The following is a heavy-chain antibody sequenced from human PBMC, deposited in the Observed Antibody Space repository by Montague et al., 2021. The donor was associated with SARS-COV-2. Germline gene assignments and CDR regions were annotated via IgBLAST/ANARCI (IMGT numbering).Heavy chain of an antibody. CDR1: GGSISSDY. Sequence: SETLSLTCSVSGGSISSDYWSWIRQPPGTGLEWIGYVYYSGATNNNPSLKSRVTFSIDTSTNQFSLKLISVTAAATAVYFCAREDRWNWFDHWGQGVLVTVSS. CDR3: AREDRWNWFDH. J-gene: IGHJ5*02. V-gene: IGHV4-59*01. D-gene: IGHD1-1*01. CDR2: VYYSGAT.